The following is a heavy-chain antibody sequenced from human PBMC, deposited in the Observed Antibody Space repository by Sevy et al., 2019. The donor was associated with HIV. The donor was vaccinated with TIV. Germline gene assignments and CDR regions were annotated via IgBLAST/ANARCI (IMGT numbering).Heavy chain of an antibody. CDR3: ARGGGLSPHHWLDP. V-gene: IGHV1-69*13. J-gene: IGHJ5*02. CDR1: GGTFSSYG. Sequence: ASVKVSGKASGGTFSSYGITWVRQAPGQGLEWMGDIIPIFGSANYGQTCQGRVTMTADQSTSTAYMELSSLRSDDTAVYYCARGGGLSPHHWLDPWGQGTLVTVSS. CDR2: IIPIFGSA. D-gene: IGHD3-16*01.